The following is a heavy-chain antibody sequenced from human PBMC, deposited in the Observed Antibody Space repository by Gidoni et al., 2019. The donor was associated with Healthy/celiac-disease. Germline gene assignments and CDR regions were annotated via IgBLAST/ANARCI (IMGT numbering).Heavy chain of an antibody. CDR2: IKQDGSEK. V-gene: IGHV3-7*01. J-gene: IGHJ4*02. CDR1: GFTFSSYW. CDR3: ASQHSVSYFFDY. Sequence: EVQLVESGGGLVAPAGSLRLSCAASGFTFSSYWMSWVRQAPGKGLEWVANIKQDGSEKYYVDSVKGRFTISRDNAKNSLYLQMNSLRAEDTAVYYCASQHSVSYFFDYWGQGTLVTVSS. D-gene: IGHD3-10*01.